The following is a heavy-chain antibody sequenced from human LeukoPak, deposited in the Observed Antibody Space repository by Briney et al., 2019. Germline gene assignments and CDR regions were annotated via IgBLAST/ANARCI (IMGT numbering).Heavy chain of an antibody. J-gene: IGHJ4*02. CDR3: ASHNRGNYYGSGSPPDDY. CDR2: IYYSGST. CDR1: GGSISIGGYY. V-gene: IGHV4-31*03. Sequence: PSETLSLTCTVSGGSISIGGYYWSWIRQHPGKGLEWIGYIYYSGSTYYNPSLKSRVTISVDTSKNQFSLKLSSVTAADTAVYYCASHNRGNYYGSGSPPDDYWGQGTLVTVSS. D-gene: IGHD3-10*01.